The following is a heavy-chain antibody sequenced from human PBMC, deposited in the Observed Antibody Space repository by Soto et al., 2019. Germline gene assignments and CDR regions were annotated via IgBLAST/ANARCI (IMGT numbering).Heavy chain of an antibody. CDR3: ARSQGGSIRLDIYYYYYYGMDV. J-gene: IGHJ6*02. Sequence: VQLVQSGAEVKKPGSSVKVSCNAPGGTFSTYAISWVRQAPGQGLEWMGGVIPIFGTPKYAQKFPGSVTLTADESTSTGYMELRRLRSEDTAVYYCARSQGGSIRLDIYYYYYYGMDVWGQGTTVTVS. CDR2: VIPIFGTP. D-gene: IGHD2-15*01. V-gene: IGHV1-69*01. CDR1: GGTFSTYA.